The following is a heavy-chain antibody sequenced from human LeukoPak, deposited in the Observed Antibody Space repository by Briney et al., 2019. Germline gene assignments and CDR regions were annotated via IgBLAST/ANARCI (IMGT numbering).Heavy chain of an antibody. CDR1: GFTFSNYA. D-gene: IGHD3-10*01. CDR2: LGGSGDNT. CDR3: ARPASRGVGRYFDL. V-gene: IGHV3-23*01. Sequence: QPGGFLRLSCAASGFTFSNYAMSWVRQAPGKGLEWVSALGGSGDNTYYAYSVKGRFTISRDNSKNTLYLQMNSLRAEDTALSYCARPASRGVGRYFDLWGRGSLVTVSS. J-gene: IGHJ2*01.